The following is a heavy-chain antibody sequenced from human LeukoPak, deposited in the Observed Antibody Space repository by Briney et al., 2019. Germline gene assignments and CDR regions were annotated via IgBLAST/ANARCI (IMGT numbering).Heavy chain of an antibody. CDR1: GFTFDDYT. CDR2: ISWDGGST. Sequence: GGSLRPSCAASGFTFDDYTMHWVRQAPGKGLEWVSLISWDGGSTYYADSVKGRFTISRDNSKNSLYLQMNSLRTEDTALYYCAKDKSQGFDYWGQGTLVTVSS. J-gene: IGHJ4*02. CDR3: AKDKSQGFDY. V-gene: IGHV3-43*01.